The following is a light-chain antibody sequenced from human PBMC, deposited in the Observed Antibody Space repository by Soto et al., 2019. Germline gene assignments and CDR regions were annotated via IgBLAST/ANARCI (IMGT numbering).Light chain of an antibody. J-gene: IGLJ3*02. CDR2: GNS. CDR1: RSNIGAGYD. Sequence: QSVLTQRPSVSGAPGQRVTISCTGSRSNIGAGYDVHWYQHLPGTAPKLLIYGNSNRPSGVPDRFSGSKSGTSASLAITGLQAEDEADYYCQSYDSSLSGWVFGGGTKLTVL. V-gene: IGLV1-40*01. CDR3: QSYDSSLSGWV.